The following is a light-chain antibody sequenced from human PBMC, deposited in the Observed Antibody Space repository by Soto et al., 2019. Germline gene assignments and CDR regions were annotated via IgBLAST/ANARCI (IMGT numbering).Light chain of an antibody. CDR1: QSIVRY. CDR2: ATS. V-gene: IGKV1-39*01. CDR3: QQTYTVPYT. Sequence: DIQMTQSPSSLSASVGARVTITCRASQSIVRYLTWYQQKSGKAPKFLMYATSHLQSGVPSRFSGSGSGTEFTLTISGLQPEDFGSYYCQQTYTVPYTFGQGTKLEIE. J-gene: IGKJ2*01.